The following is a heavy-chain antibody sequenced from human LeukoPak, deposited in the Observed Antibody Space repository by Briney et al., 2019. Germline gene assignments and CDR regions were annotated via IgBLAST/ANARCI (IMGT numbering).Heavy chain of an antibody. D-gene: IGHD1-14*01. CDR3: ARGGDRRGFDY. V-gene: IGHV4-31*03. J-gene: IGHJ4*02. CDR1: GGSISDGGYY. CDR2: IYDSGTT. Sequence: PSETLSLTCTVSGGSISDGGYYWSWIRQHPGKLLEWIAYIYDSGTTYYSPALQSRVTISVDTSDNKFSLKLKSLTAADTAVYYCARGGDRRGFDYWGQGTLVTVSS.